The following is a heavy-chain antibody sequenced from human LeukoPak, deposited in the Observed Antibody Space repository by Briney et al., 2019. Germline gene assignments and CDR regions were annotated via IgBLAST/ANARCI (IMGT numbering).Heavy chain of an antibody. CDR2: INHSGST. D-gene: IGHD6-13*01. Sequence: PSETLSLTCAVYGGSFSGYYWSRIRQPPGKGLEWIGEINHSGSTNHNPSLKSRVTISVDTSKNQFSLKLSSVTAADTAVYYCARGSSSDWYGAPFDYWGQGTLVTVSS. J-gene: IGHJ4*02. V-gene: IGHV4-34*01. CDR3: ARGSSSDWYGAPFDY. CDR1: GGSFSGYY.